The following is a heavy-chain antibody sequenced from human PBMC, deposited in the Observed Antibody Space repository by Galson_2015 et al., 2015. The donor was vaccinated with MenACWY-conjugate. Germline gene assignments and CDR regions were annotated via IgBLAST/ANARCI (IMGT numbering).Heavy chain of an antibody. V-gene: IGHV3-7*03. Sequence: SLRLSCAASGFTFSRYWMSWVRQTPGKGLEWVANINQGGSEKYLVESVKGRFTISRDDAKNSLYLQMDSLRGEDTAVYYCARYSSSWCFDYWGQGTLVTVSS. CDR1: GFTFSRYW. CDR3: ARYSSSWCFDY. D-gene: IGHD6-13*01. J-gene: IGHJ4*02. CDR2: INQGGSEK.